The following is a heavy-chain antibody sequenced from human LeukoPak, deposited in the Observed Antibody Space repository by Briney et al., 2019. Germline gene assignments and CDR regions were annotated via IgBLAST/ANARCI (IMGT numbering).Heavy chain of an antibody. CDR1: GFTLSSYS. V-gene: IGHV3-21*01. Sequence: PRGSLRLSCAASGFTLSSYSMTWVRQAPGKGLEWVSSISSSSSYIYYADSVKGRFTISRDNAKNSLYLQMNSLRAEDAAVYYCARFHTGNYFDYWGQGTLVTVSS. J-gene: IGHJ4*02. CDR2: ISSSSSYI. D-gene: IGHD1-26*01. CDR3: ARFHTGNYFDY.